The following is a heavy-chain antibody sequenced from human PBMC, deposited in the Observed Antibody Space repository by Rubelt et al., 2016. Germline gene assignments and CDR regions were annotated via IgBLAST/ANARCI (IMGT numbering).Heavy chain of an antibody. V-gene: IGHV4-34*01. CDR2: INHSGST. CDR3: ARRRRYSGSSYWYFDL. D-gene: IGHD1-26*01. Sequence: QVQLQQWGAGLLKPSETLSLTCAVYGGSFSGYYWSWIRQPPGKGLEWIGEINHSGSTNYNPSLKSRVTISVDTSKNQFSLKRSAVTAAETAVYYCARRRRYSGSSYWYFDLWGRGTLVTVSS. J-gene: IGHJ2*01. CDR1: GGSFSGYY.